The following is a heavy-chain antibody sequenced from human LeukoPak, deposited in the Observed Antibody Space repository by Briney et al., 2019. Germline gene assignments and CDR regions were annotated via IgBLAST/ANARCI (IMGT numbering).Heavy chain of an antibody. D-gene: IGHD3-22*01. Sequence: GGSLRLSCAASGFTFSSYGMHWVRQAPGKGLGWVAVISYDGSNKYYADSVKGRFTISRDNSKNTLYLQMNSLRAEDTAVYYCAKEQYYYDSSGPYFDYWGQGTLVTVSS. CDR1: GFTFSSYG. V-gene: IGHV3-30*18. CDR2: ISYDGSNK. CDR3: AKEQYYYDSSGPYFDY. J-gene: IGHJ4*02.